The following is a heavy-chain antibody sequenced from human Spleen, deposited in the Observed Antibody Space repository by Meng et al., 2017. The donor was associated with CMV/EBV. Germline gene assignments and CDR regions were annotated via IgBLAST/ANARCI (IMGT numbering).Heavy chain of an antibody. D-gene: IGHD3-22*01. V-gene: IGHV3-21*01. CDR1: GFTFSSYS. CDR3: ARTITMIVVGHLAGFDY. CDR2: ISSSSSYI. J-gene: IGHJ4*02. Sequence: GESLKISCAASGFTFSSYSMNWVRQAPGKGLEWVSSISSSSSYIYYADSVKGRFTISRDNAKNSLYLQMNSLRAEDTAVYYCARTITMIVVGHLAGFDYWGQGTLVTVSS.